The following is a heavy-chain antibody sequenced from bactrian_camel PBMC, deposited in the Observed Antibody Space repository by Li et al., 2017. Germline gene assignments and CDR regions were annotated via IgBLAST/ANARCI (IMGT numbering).Heavy chain of an antibody. CDR3: AAGKEYLCFTRNMALEPFDY. Sequence: VQLVESGGGSVQAGGSLRLSCVVFGLPGRIAMGWFRQTPWEEREWVASITGDGVRSAADSRFTISLDNAKNTLYLQMDSLESEDTAMYYCAAGKEYLCFTRNMALEPFDYWGQGTQVTVS. V-gene: IGHV3S55*01. CDR1: GLPGRIA. J-gene: IGHJ6*01. CDR2: ITGDGVR. D-gene: IGHD7*01.